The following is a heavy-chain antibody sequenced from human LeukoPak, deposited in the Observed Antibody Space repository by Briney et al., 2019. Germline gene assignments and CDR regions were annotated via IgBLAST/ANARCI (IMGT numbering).Heavy chain of an antibody. CDR3: AWGSYRSDAFDI. Sequence: SETLSLTCTVSGGSISSYYWSWIRQPPGKGLEWIGYIHYSGSTNYNPSLKSRVTISVDTSKNQFSLKLSSVTAADTAVYYCAWGSYRSDAFDIWGQGTMVTVSS. V-gene: IGHV4-59*12. CDR1: GGSISSYY. J-gene: IGHJ3*02. CDR2: IHYSGST. D-gene: IGHD3-16*02.